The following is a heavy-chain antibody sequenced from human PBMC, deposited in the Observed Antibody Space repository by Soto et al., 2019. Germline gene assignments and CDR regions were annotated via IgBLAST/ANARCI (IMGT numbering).Heavy chain of an antibody. Sequence: GGSLRLSCAASGFSFSDHAMTWVRQAPGKGLEWVSVVSGSGNSTYYADSVKGRFTISRDNSNNTLYLQMNSLRAEDTAIYYCAKPNLYCSSTSCYDYWGQGTLVTVP. CDR1: GFSFSDHA. V-gene: IGHV3-23*01. CDR3: AKPNLYCSSTSCYDY. J-gene: IGHJ4*02. CDR2: VSGSGNST. D-gene: IGHD2-2*01.